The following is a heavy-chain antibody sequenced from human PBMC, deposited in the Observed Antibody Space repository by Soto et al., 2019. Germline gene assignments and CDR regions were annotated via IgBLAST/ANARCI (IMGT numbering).Heavy chain of an antibody. CDR3: ARDLGGYCISTSCDYYYYYGMDV. CDR1: GGSISNLY. V-gene: IGHV4-59*12. D-gene: IGHD2-2*01. J-gene: IGHJ6*02. CDR2: IYYSGST. Sequence: SETLSLTCSVSGGSISNLYWSWIRQPPGKGLEWIGYIYYSGSTYYNPSLKSRVTISVDTSKNQFSLKLSSVTAADTAVYYCARDLGGYCISTSCDYYYYYGMDVWGQGTTVTVSS.